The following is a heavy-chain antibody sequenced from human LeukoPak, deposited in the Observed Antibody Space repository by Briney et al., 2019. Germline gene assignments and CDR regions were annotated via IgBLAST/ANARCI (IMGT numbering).Heavy chain of an antibody. Sequence: KTGGSLRLSCAASGFTFSTHTMSWVRQAPGKGLEWVSSITSSGSYIYYADSVKGRFTISRDNAKNSLYLQMNSLRAEDTAVHYCAKTGDWRVFEYWGQGTLVTVSS. CDR1: GFTFSTHT. J-gene: IGHJ4*02. CDR3: AKTGDWRVFEY. V-gene: IGHV3-21*01. CDR2: ITSSGSYI. D-gene: IGHD1-1*01.